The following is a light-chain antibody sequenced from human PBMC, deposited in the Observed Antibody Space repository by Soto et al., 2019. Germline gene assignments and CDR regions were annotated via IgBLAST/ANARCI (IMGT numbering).Light chain of an antibody. V-gene: IGKV3-20*01. Sequence: EIVWTQSPGTLSLSPGERGTLSCSASQSVSSNYLAWYQQKPGQAPRLLIYGASTRATGIPDRFSGSGSGTDFTLTINRLEPEDFAVYYCQQYIGSPFTFGPGTKVDIK. CDR2: GAS. CDR3: QQYIGSPFT. J-gene: IGKJ3*01. CDR1: QSVSSNY.